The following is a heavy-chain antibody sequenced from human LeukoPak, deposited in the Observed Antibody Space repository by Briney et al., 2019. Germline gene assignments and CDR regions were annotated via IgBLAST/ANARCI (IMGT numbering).Heavy chain of an antibody. Sequence: SETLSLTCTVSGGSISSYYWSWIRQPPGKGLEWIGYIYYSGSTNYNPSLTSRVTISVDTSKNQFSLKLSSVTAADTAVYYCARDSSSWYPDYWGQGTLVTVSS. J-gene: IGHJ4*02. D-gene: IGHD6-13*01. CDR3: ARDSSSWYPDY. V-gene: IGHV4-59*01. CDR1: GGSISSYY. CDR2: IYYSGST.